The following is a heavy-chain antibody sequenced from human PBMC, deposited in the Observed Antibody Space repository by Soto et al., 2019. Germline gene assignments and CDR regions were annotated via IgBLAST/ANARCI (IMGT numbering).Heavy chain of an antibody. CDR2: IYYSGST. CDR3: ARLDRPIAAAVPLNAFDI. CDR1: GGSISSSSYC. D-gene: IGHD6-13*01. Sequence: QLQLQESGPGLVKPSETLSLTCTVSGGSISSSSYCWGWIRQPPGKGLEWIGSIYYSGSTYYNPSLKSRVTISVDTSKNQFSLKLSSVTAADTAVYYCARLDRPIAAAVPLNAFDIWGQGTMVTVSS. J-gene: IGHJ3*02. V-gene: IGHV4-39*01.